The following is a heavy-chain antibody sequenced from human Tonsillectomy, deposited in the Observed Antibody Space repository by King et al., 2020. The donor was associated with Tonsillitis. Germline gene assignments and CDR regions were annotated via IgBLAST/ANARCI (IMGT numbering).Heavy chain of an antibody. J-gene: IGHJ4*02. CDR2: IFSNDEK. Sequence: LTLKESGPVLVKPTETLTLTCTVSGFSLSNTRMGVSWIRQPPGKALEWLAHIFSNDEKSYSTSLKNRLTISKDTSKSQVVLTMTNMDPVDTATYYCARTGFWSGYYTFHFDYWGQGTLVTVSS. CDR1: GFSLSNTRMG. V-gene: IGHV2-26*01. D-gene: IGHD3-3*01. CDR3: ARTGFWSGYYTFHFDY.